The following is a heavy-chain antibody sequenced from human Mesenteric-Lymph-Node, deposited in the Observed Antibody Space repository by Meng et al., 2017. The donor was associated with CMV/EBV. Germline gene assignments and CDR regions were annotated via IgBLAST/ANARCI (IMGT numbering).Heavy chain of an antibody. V-gene: IGHV3-53*01. Sequence: GESLKISCAASGFTVASNYMNWVRQAPGKGLEWVSSISSSSTTHYADSVKGRFTISRDNSKNTLSLQMNSLRVEDTAVYYCAKGIFGVVIATGAFDPWGQGTLVTVSS. CDR2: ISSSSTT. CDR1: GFTVASNY. D-gene: IGHD3-3*02. J-gene: IGHJ5*02. CDR3: AKGIFGVVIATGAFDP.